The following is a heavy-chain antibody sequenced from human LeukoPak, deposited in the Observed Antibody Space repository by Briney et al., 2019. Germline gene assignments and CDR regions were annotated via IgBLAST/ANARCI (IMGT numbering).Heavy chain of an antibody. CDR3: ARNYDSSGYYFPFDY. CDR1: GGSISSGDYY. CDR2: IYYSGST. D-gene: IGHD3-22*01. Sequence: SQTPSLTCTVSGGSISSGDYYWSWIRQPPGTGLEWIGYIYYSGSTYYNPSLKSRVTISVDTSKNQFSLKLSSVTAADTAVYYCARNYDSSGYYFPFDYWGQGTLVTVSS. J-gene: IGHJ4*02. V-gene: IGHV4-30-4*01.